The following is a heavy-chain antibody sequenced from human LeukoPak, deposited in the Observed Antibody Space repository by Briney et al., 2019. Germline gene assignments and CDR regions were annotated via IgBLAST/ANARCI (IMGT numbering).Heavy chain of an antibody. Sequence: GGSLRLSCAASGFTFSAYAMNWVRQAPGKGLEWVSVIYSGGSTYYADSVKGRFTISRDNSKNTLYLQMNSLRAEDTAVYYCAREGAMSNFDYWGQGTLVTVSS. J-gene: IGHJ4*02. CDR3: AREGAMSNFDY. CDR1: GFTFSAYA. V-gene: IGHV3-53*01. CDR2: IYSGGST. D-gene: IGHD2-2*01.